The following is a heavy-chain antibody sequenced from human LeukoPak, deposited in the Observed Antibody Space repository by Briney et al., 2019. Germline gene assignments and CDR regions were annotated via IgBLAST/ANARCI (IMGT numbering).Heavy chain of an antibody. J-gene: IGHJ5*01. D-gene: IGHD6-13*01. V-gene: IGHV3-30*18. Sequence: PGRSLRLSCATSGFTFSNYGMHWVHQAPGKGLEWVAVISYDGSNKYYADSVKGRFTISRDNSKNTLYLQMNSLRGEDTAVYYCAKLRGVAAAGTGYFDPWGQGTLVTVSS. CDR2: ISYDGSNK. CDR3: AKLRGVAAAGTGYFDP. CDR1: GFTFSNYG.